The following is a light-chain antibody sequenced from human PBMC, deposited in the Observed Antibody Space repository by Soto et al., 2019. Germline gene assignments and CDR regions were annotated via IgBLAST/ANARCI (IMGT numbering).Light chain of an antibody. Sequence: SALTQPPSASGSPGQSVTISCTGTSSDVGAYDYVSWYQQHPGEAPKLMIYEVTQRPSGVPDRFSGSKSGNTASLTVSGLQTEDEADYYCSSFASSNTFVFGTGTKLTVL. V-gene: IGLV2-8*01. CDR1: SSDVGAYDY. CDR2: EVT. CDR3: SSFASSNTFV. J-gene: IGLJ1*01.